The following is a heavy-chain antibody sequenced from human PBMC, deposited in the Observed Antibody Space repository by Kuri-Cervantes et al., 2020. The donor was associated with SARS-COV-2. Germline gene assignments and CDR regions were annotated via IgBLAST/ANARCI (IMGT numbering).Heavy chain of an antibody. Sequence: GESLKISCAGSGFTFSSFAMAWVRQAPGKGLEWISDITDEGADTYFADSVEGRFTISRDNSKYSLTLQMSSLRAEDTAIYYCVKCSAASHPCYLDYWGQGTLVTVSS. CDR2: ITDEGADT. J-gene: IGHJ4*03. D-gene: IGHD3-10*02. CDR3: VKCSAASHPCYLDY. V-gene: IGHV3-23*01. CDR1: GFTFSSFA.